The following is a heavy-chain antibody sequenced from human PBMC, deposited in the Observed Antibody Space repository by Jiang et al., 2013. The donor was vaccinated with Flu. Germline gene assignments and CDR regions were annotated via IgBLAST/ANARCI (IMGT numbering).Heavy chain of an antibody. CDR3: ARDGSFYYDSSGHPGAFDY. D-gene: IGHD3-22*01. CDR2: INLTVVA. J-gene: IGHJ4*02. Sequence: EWMGWINLTVVAQTMHRSFRAGSTMTRDTSISTAYMELSRLRSDDTAVYYCARDGSFYYDSSGHPGAFDYWGQGTLVTVSS. V-gene: IGHV1-2*04.